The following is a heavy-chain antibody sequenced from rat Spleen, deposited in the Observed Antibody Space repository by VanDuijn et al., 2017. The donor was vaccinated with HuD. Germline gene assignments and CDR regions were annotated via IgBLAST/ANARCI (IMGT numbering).Heavy chain of an antibody. Sequence: EVQLVESGGGLVQPGRSLKLSCAASGFTFSTFPMAWVRQAPKKGLEWVATISYDGSSTYYRDSVKGRFTISRDNAKSTLYLQLDSLRSEDTATYYCTTSGAMMVDYWGQGVMVTVSS. CDR2: ISYDGSST. J-gene: IGHJ2*01. V-gene: IGHV5-7*01. CDR1: GFTFSTFP. CDR3: TTSGAMMVDY. D-gene: IGHD1-12*02.